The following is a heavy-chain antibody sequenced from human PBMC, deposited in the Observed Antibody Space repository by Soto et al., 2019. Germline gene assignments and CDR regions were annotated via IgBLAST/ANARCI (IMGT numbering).Heavy chain of an antibody. CDR1: GFTFSSYG. CDR2: ISYDGSNK. Sequence: GGSLRLSCAASGFTFSSYGMHWVRQAPGKGLEWVAVISYDGSNKYYADSVKGRFTISRGNSKNTLYLQMNSLRAEDTAVYYCAKGATSSGWYIPDYWGQGTLVTVSS. D-gene: IGHD6-19*01. V-gene: IGHV3-30*18. CDR3: AKGATSSGWYIPDY. J-gene: IGHJ4*02.